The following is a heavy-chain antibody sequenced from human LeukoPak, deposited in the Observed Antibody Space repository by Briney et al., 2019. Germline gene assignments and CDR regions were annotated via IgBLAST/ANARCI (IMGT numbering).Heavy chain of an antibody. V-gene: IGHV3-30*04. CDR1: GFTFSSYA. J-gene: IGHJ4*02. CDR2: MSYDGSNK. CDR3: ARDGGQYSYGDYFDY. D-gene: IGHD5-18*01. Sequence: GRSLRLSCAASGFTFSSYAMHWVRQAPGKGLEWVAVMSYDGSNKYYADSVKGRFTISRDNSKNTLYLQMNSLRAEDTAVYYCARDGGQYSYGDYFDYWGQGTLVTVSS.